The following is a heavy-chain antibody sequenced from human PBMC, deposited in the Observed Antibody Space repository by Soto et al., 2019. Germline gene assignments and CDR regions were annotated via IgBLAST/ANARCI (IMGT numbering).Heavy chain of an antibody. Sequence: QVQLVQSGAEVKKPGSSVKVSCEAPGGTFDHAAITWVRQAPGQGLECVGGINPMFNSTHYAQKFQGRVTITADAVTSTAFMELRGLTSDDTAVYYCARQIFAADYWGQGTLLVVSS. V-gene: IGHV1-69*01. J-gene: IGHJ4*02. CDR1: GGTFDHAA. CDR3: ARQIFAADY. CDR2: INPMFNST. D-gene: IGHD3-9*01.